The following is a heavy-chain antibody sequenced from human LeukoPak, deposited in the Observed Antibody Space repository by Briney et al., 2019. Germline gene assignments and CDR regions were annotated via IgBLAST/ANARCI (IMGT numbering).Heavy chain of an antibody. V-gene: IGHV4-59*01. J-gene: IGHJ4*02. Sequence: SETLSLTCTVSGGSLSSYYWSWIRLPPGKGLEWIGYIYYSGSTNYNPSLKSRVTISVDTSKNQFSLTLSSVTAADTAVYYCARAGDYYVSGSYLGYWGQGTLVTVSS. CDR1: GGSLSSYY. CDR2: IYYSGST. CDR3: ARAGDYYVSGSYLGY. D-gene: IGHD3-10*01.